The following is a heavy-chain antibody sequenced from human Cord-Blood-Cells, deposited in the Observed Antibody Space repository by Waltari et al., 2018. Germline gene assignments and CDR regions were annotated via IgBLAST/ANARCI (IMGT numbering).Heavy chain of an antibody. CDR1: GGSFSGYY. V-gene: IGHV4-34*01. CDR2: INHSGST. J-gene: IGHJ4*02. Sequence: QVQLQQWGAGLLKPSETLSLTCAVYGGSFSGYYWSWIRQPPGKGLEWIGEINHSGSTNHNPALKRRVTISVDTSKNQFSLKLSSVTAADTAVYYCARNKWGKDYWGQGTLVTVSS. D-gene: IGHD2-8*01. CDR3: ARNKWGKDY.